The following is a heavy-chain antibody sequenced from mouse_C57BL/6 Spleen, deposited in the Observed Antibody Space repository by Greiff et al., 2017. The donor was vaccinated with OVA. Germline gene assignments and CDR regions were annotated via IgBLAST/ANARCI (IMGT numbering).Heavy chain of an antibody. CDR1: GYSFTGYY. CDR3: ARRGITTVVARGFAY. Sequence: EVQLQQSGPELVKPGASVKISCKASGYSFTGYYMNWVKQSPEKSLEWIGEINPSTGGTTYNQKFKAKATLTVDKSSSTAYVQLKSLTSEDSAVYYCARRGITTVVARGFAYWGQGTLVTVSA. CDR2: INPSTGGT. J-gene: IGHJ3*01. D-gene: IGHD1-1*01. V-gene: IGHV1-42*01.